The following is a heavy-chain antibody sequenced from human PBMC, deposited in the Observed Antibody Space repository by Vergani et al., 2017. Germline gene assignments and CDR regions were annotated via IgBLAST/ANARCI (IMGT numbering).Heavy chain of an antibody. Sequence: EVQLVESGGGLVQPGGSLRLSCVASGFTFRSYWMSWVRQAPGKGLEWVANIKQDGSEKYYVDSVKGRFTISRDNAKNSLYLQMNSLRAEDTAVYYCARQSRDVFCTNGVCPLGYWGQGALVTVSS. J-gene: IGHJ4*02. CDR3: ARQSRDVFCTNGVCPLGY. CDR1: GFTFRSYW. V-gene: IGHV3-7*01. D-gene: IGHD2-8*01. CDR2: IKQDGSEK.